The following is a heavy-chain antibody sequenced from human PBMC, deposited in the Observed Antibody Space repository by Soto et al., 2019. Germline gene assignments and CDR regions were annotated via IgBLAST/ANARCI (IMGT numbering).Heavy chain of an antibody. CDR2: IVGSDAKT. CDR1: VFSFASFS. Sequence: GGSLRLSCTTSVFSFASFSLTLVRQAPGQGLEWVSTIVGSDAKTHYADSVKGRFSISRDNSRNTVYLQMNNLRADDTAIYYCAKWTYLDCWGKGTRVTVSS. V-gene: IGHV3-23*01. J-gene: IGHJ4*02. D-gene: IGHD5-12*01. CDR3: AKWTYLDC.